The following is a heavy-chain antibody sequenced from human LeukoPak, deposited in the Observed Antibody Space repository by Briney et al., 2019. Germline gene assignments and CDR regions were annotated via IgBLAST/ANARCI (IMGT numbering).Heavy chain of an antibody. CDR1: GFPFHDSG. V-gene: IGHV3-20*04. CDR2: INWNGDTT. J-gene: IGHJ4*02. D-gene: IGHD2-2*01. Sequence: GRSLRLSCAASGFPFHDSGLSWVRQAPGKGLEWISVINWNGDTTGYADSVKGRFTISRDNAKNSLYLQMNSLRADDTAFYYCARQTRGYVYYFDYWGQGTLVTVSS. CDR3: ARQTRGYVYYFDY.